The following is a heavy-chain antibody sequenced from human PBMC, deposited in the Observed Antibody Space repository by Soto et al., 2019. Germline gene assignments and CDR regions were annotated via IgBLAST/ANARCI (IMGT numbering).Heavy chain of an antibody. J-gene: IGHJ6*03. CDR3: ARGLRRKDTVTTDYYYYYMDV. V-gene: IGHV3-64*01. CDR2: ISSNGGST. CDR1: GFTFSSYA. Sequence: EVQLVESGGGLVQPGGSLRLSCAASGFTFSSYAMHWVRQAPGKGLEYVSAISSNGGSTYYANSVKGRFTISRDNSKNTLYLQMGSLRAEDMAVYYCARGLRRKDTVTTDYYYYYMDVWGKGTTVTVSS. D-gene: IGHD4-4*01.